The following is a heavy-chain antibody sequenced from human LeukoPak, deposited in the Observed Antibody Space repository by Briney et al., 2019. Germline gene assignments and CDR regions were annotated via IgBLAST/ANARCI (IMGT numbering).Heavy chain of an antibody. CDR3: ARNGYSYGGYYYYYMDV. CDR2: IYPGDSDT. J-gene: IGHJ6*03. V-gene: IGHV5-51*01. Sequence: ESLKISCKGSGYSFTSYWIGWVRQMPGKGLEWMGIIYPGDSDTRYSPSFQGQVTISADKSISTAYLQWSSLKASDTAMYYCARNGYSYGGYYYYYMDVWGKGTTVTVSS. D-gene: IGHD5-18*01. CDR1: GYSFTSYW.